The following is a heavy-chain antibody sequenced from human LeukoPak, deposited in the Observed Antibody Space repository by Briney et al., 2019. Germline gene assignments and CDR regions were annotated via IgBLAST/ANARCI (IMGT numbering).Heavy chain of an antibody. CDR3: ARVWSSGYTKDY. J-gene: IGHJ4*02. CDR1: GFTLRNSP. CDR2: IPPDGAEK. V-gene: IGHV3-30*04. Sequence: GGSLRLSCAASGFTLRNSPMHWVRQAPGKGLEWVAVIPPDGAEKYYADSVRGRFSVSRDNSKHTVSLQMNSLRAEDTAVYYCARVWSSGYTKDYWGQGTLVTVSS. D-gene: IGHD3-22*01.